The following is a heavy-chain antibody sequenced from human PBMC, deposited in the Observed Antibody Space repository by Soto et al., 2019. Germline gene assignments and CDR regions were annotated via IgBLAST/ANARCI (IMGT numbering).Heavy chain of an antibody. J-gene: IGHJ5*02. CDR1: GYTFSNYV. D-gene: IGHD2-2*01. V-gene: IGHV1-18*01. Sequence: QVQLVQSGCEVKSPGASVKVSCKTSGYTFSNYVITWVRQAPGQPLVWLEWISLYSDGTNYAQKFQGRVSMTTDTSTTTAYMELRSLRSDDTAVYYCARGVPVADAWFGPWGQGTLVTVSS. CDR3: ARGVPVADAWFGP. CDR2: ISLYSDGT.